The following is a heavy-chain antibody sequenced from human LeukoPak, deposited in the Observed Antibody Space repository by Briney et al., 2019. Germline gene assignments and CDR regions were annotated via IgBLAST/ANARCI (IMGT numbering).Heavy chain of an antibody. J-gene: IGHJ6*02. CDR1: GFTFKDYG. V-gene: IGHV3-9*01. Sequence: GGSLRLSCAATGFTFKDYGMHWVRQPPGKGVEWVSNINRNCGGTDYADAVKGRFTISRDNAKNSLYLQLSSLRPEDTALYYCATHMRATNTYSFFGLDVWGQRTTVTVSS. CDR3: ATHMRATNTYSFFGLDV. CDR2: INRNCGGT. D-gene: IGHD1-26*01.